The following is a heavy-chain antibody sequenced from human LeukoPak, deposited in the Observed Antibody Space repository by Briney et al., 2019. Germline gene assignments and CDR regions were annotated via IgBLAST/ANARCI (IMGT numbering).Heavy chain of an antibody. Sequence: GGSLRLSCAASGFTFYDYAMHWGRQAPGKGVEWGSLISWDGGSTYYADSVKGRFTISRDNSKNSLYLQMNSLRAEDTALYYCAKDILSPAAAGQDYYYYYGMDVWGQGTTVTVSS. CDR3: AKDILSPAAAGQDYYYYYGMDV. CDR2: ISWDGGST. CDR1: GFTFYDYA. J-gene: IGHJ6*02. D-gene: IGHD6-13*01. V-gene: IGHV3-43D*03.